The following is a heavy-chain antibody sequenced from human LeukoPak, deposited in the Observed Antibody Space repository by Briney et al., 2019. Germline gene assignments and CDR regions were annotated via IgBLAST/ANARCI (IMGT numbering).Heavy chain of an antibody. CDR3: ARYKVPPHQDSSMVPGVYYYYGMDV. V-gene: IGHV1-69*13. CDR2: IIPFFGTP. D-gene: IGHD3-10*01. Sequence: SVKVSCKASGGSFSTYAISWVRQAPGQGLEWTGGIIPFFGTPSYAQKFHGRVTITADESTNTAYMEVSSLRSEDTALYYCARYKVPPHQDSSMVPGVYYYYGMDVWGLGTTVTVSS. CDR1: GGSFSTYA. J-gene: IGHJ6*02.